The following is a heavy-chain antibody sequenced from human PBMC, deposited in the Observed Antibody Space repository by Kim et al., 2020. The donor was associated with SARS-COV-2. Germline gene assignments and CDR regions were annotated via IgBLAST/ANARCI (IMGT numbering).Heavy chain of an antibody. J-gene: IGHJ4*02. V-gene: IGHV1-3*01. CDR3: RGGFYFDY. D-gene: IGHD3-16*01. Sequence: GNGNTTYSQKFQGRVTFTTDTSASTAYMELSCLRSEDSAVYYCRGGFYFDYWGQGTLVTVSS. CDR2: GNGNT.